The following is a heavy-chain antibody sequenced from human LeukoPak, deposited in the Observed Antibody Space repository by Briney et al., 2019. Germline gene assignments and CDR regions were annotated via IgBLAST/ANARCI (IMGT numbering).Heavy chain of an antibody. CDR3: ARGARGYCSGGSCYFNWFDP. Sequence: AGGSLRLSCAASGFTFSSYAMHWVRQAPGKGLEWGAVISYDGSNKYYADSVKGRFTISRDNSKNTLYLQMNSLRAEDTAVYYCARGARGYCSGGSCYFNWFDPWGQGTLVTVSS. CDR2: ISYDGSNK. CDR1: GFTFSSYA. D-gene: IGHD2-15*01. J-gene: IGHJ5*02. V-gene: IGHV3-30*04.